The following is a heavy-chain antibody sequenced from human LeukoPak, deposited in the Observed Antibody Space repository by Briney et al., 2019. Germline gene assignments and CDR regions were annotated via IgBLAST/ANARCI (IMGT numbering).Heavy chain of an antibody. D-gene: IGHD3-22*01. V-gene: IGHV3-30*04. CDR1: GFIFSNYA. J-gene: IGHJ3*02. Sequence: GGSLRLSCAASGFIFSNYALHWVRQAPGKGLEWVAVVLYDGETKYYADSVKGRFTISRDNPENMLYLQMNSLRAEDTAVYYCARGLGYYDSSGYSSDAFDIWGQGTMVTVSS. CDR3: ARGLGYYDSSGYSSDAFDI. CDR2: VLYDGETK.